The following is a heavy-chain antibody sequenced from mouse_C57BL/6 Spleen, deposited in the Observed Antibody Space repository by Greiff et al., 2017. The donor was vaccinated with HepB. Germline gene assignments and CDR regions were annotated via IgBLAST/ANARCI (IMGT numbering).Heavy chain of an antibody. CDR3: ARFLYGNYGGFDY. V-gene: IGHV1-26*01. J-gene: IGHJ2*01. CDR2: INPNNGGT. CDR1: GYTFTDYY. Sequence: EVQLQQSGPELVKPGASVKISCKASGYTFTDYYMNWVKQSHGKSLEWIGDINPNNGGTSYNQKFKGKATLTVDKSSSTAYMELRSLTSEDSAVYYCARFLYGNYGGFDYWGQGTTLTVSS. D-gene: IGHD2-1*01.